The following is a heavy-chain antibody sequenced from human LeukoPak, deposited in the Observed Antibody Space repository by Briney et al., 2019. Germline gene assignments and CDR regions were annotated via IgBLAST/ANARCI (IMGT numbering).Heavy chain of an antibody. CDR3: ARVRELEPFS. V-gene: IGHV3-30*04. CDR2: ISYDGSNK. Sequence: PGGSLRLSCAAYGFTFSSYAMHWVRQAPGKGLEWVAVISYDGSNKYYADSVKGRFTISRDNSKNTLYLQMNSLRAEDTAVYYCARVRELEPFSWGQGTLVTVSS. CDR1: GFTFSSYA. D-gene: IGHD1-1*01. J-gene: IGHJ5*02.